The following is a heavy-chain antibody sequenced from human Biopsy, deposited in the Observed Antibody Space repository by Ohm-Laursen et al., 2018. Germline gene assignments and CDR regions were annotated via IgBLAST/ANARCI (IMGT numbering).Heavy chain of an antibody. CDR1: GVSISSIY. D-gene: IGHD3-22*01. CDR3: ARDRGYYSDRTVPGYFDL. V-gene: IGHV4-59*01. Sequence: TLSFTCTVSGVSISSIYWSWIRQPPGKGLEWNGYVFYTGYTDYNPSLQCRVTISVDTSTNHFPLRLRSVTPADTALYYCARDRGYYSDRTVPGYFDLWGRGTLVTVSS. CDR2: VFYTGYT. J-gene: IGHJ2*01.